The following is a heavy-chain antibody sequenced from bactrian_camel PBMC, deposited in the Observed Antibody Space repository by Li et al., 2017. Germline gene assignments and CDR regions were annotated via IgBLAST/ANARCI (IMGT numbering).Heavy chain of an antibody. V-gene: IGHV3-2*01. CDR3: AAHNKAGRIWVGYAMGYNY. CDR1: GFTFSYYY. D-gene: IGHD5*01. CDR2: IYSDGRNP. J-gene: IGHJ4*01. Sequence: HVQLVESGGGLVQPGGSLRLSCAASGFTFSYYYMTWVRQAPGKGLEWVSSIYSDGRNPYYADSVKGRFSISRDNAKNTLYLQMNSLKPEDTAVYYCAAHNKAGRIWVGYAMGYNYWGQGTQVTVS.